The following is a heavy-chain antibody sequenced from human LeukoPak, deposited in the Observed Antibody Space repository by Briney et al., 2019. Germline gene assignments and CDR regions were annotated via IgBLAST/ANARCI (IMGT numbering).Heavy chain of an antibody. V-gene: IGHV3-7*01. J-gene: IGHJ4*02. CDR3: ASEHTYYYGSGSSLDY. CDR2: IKQDGSEK. CDR1: QFTFSNYV. Sequence: GGSLRLSCAASQFTFSNYVMAWVRQAPGKGLEWVANIKQDGSEKNYVDSVKGRFTISRDNTNNLLFLQMDTLRVEDTAVYYCASEHTYYYGSGSSLDYWGQGTLVTVSS. D-gene: IGHD3-10*01.